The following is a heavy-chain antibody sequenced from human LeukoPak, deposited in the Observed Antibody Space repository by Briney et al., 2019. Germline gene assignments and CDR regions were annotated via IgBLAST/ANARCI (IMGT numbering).Heavy chain of an antibody. D-gene: IGHD3-9*01. CDR1: GGTFSSYA. CDR3: AKDPPIGRYFDWLLFVGHFDY. Sequence: ASVKVSCKASGGTFSSYAISWVRQAPGQGLEWMGGIIPTFGTANYAQKFQGRVTITADESTSTAYMELSSLRSEDTAVYYCAKDPPIGRYFDWLLFVGHFDYWGQGTLVTVSS. V-gene: IGHV1-69*13. CDR2: IIPTFGTA. J-gene: IGHJ4*02.